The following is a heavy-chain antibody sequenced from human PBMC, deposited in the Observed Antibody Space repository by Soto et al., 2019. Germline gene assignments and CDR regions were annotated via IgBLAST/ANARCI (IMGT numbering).Heavy chain of an antibody. CDR3: ARAVAVPADFDF. J-gene: IGHJ4*02. Sequence: ASVKVSCKASGYTFTGYAMHWVRQAPGHRLEWMGWINAGNGNTKYSQKFQGRVTITRDTSASTAYMELSSLRSEDTAVYYCARAVAVPADFDFWGQGTLVNVSS. D-gene: IGHD6-19*01. CDR2: INAGNGNT. CDR1: GYTFTGYA. V-gene: IGHV1-3*01.